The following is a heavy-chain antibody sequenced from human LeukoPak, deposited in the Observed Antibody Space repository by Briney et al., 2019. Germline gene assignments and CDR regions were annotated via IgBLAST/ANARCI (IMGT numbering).Heavy chain of an antibody. CDR3: ARKWYSSSLRP. CDR1: GGSFSGYY. CDR2: INHSGST. V-gene: IGHV4-34*01. J-gene: IGHJ5*02. Sequence: PSETLSLTCAVYGGSFSGYYWSWIRQPPGKGLEWIGEINHSGSTNYNPSLKSRVTISVDTSKNQFSLKLSSVTAADTAAYYCARKWYSSSLRPWGQGTLVTVSS. D-gene: IGHD6-13*01.